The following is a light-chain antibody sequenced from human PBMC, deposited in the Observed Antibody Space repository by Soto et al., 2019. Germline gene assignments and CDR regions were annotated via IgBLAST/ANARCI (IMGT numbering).Light chain of an antibody. CDR3: QQYYSYPWT. CDR1: QGISSY. CDR2: AAS. V-gene: IGKV1-8*01. J-gene: IGKJ1*01. Sequence: AIRMTQSPSSFSASTGDRVTITCRASQGISSYLAWYQQKPGKAPKLLIYAASTLQSGVPSRFSGSRSGTDFTLTITCLQSEEFATYYCQQYYSYPWTFGQGTKVEIK.